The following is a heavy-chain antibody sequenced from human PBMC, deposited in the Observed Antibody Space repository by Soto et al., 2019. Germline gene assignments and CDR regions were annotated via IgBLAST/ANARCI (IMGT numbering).Heavy chain of an antibody. V-gene: IGHV2-5*01. CDR1: GFSLSTSGVG. D-gene: IGHD6-25*01. Sequence: GSGPTLVNPTQTLTLTCTFSGFSLSTSGVGVGWIRQPPGKALEWLALIYWNDDKRYSPSLKSRLTITKDTSKNQVVLTMTNMESVDTAVYYCARKERSNRSGSYDYWGQGTLVTVSS. J-gene: IGHJ4*02. CDR3: ARKERSNRSGSYDY. CDR2: IYWNDDK.